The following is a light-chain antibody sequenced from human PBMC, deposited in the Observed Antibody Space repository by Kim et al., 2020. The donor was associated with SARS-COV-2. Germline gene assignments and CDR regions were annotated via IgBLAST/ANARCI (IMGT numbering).Light chain of an antibody. CDR2: DAS. CDR1: QSINNW. J-gene: IGKJ2*01. CDR3: LQYNTFPHT. Sequence: STSVGDRVTITCRASQSINNWLAWYQQKPGKAPKRLIYDASSLESGVPSRFSGRGSGTEFTLTINSLQPDDFAAYYCLQYNTFPHTFGQGTKLEIK. V-gene: IGKV1-5*01.